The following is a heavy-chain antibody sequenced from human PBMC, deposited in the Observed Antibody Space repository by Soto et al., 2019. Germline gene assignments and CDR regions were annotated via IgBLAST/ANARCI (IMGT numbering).Heavy chain of an antibody. J-gene: IGHJ4*02. D-gene: IGHD3-10*01. CDR2: IKGDGIST. CDR3: ARGAMGNYYNDY. V-gene: IGHV3-74*01. Sequence: EVHLVESGGGLVQSGGSLRLSCAASGITFSSYWMHWVRQAPGKGLVWVSRIKGDGISTNYADSVKGRFTISRDNAKDTVFLQMNGLSADDTAVYYCARGAMGNYYNDYWGQGTLVTVSS. CDR1: GITFSSYW.